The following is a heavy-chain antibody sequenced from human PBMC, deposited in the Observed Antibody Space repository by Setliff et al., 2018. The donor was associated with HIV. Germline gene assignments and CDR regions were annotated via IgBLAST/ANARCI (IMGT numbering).Heavy chain of an antibody. D-gene: IGHD2-15*01. CDR3: ARGRDCSGVDCLIRYYYYSGLDV. V-gene: IGHV3-74*01. J-gene: IGHJ6*02. CDR1: GFTISSYW. Sequence: GGSLRLSCEASGFTISSYWMHWVRQAPGKGLVWVSRINNDGSSTTYADSVKGRFTISKDIAKNTLNLQMNSLRAEDTAVYTCARGRDCSGVDCLIRYYYYSGLDVWGQGTTVTV. CDR2: INNDGSST.